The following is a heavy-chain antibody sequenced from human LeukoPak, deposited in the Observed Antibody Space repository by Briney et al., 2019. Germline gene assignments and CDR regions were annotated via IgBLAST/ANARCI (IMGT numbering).Heavy chain of an antibody. D-gene: IGHD6-19*01. Sequence: GASVTVSFTCSGYTFTNYGISWVRQGPGQGQEWMGWISPYNGNTNYAQKLQGRVTMTTDTSTSTAYMELRSLRSDDTAVYYCARDRTQWLVDAFDIWGQGTMVTVSS. V-gene: IGHV1-18*01. CDR1: GYTFTNYG. J-gene: IGHJ3*02. CDR2: ISPYNGNT. CDR3: ARDRTQWLVDAFDI.